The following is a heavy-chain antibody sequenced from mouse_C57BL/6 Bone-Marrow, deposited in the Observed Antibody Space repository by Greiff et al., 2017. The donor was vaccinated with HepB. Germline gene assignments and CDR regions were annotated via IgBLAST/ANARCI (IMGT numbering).Heavy chain of an antibody. V-gene: IGHV1-61*01. Sequence: QVQLQQPGAELVRPGSSVKLSCKASGYTSTSYWMDWVKQRPGQGLEWIGNIYPSDSETHYNQKFKDKATLTVDKSSSTAYMQLSSLTSEDSAVYYCARGVLLRLDYWGQGTTLTVSS. CDR1: GYTSTSYW. CDR2: IYPSDSET. J-gene: IGHJ2*01. CDR3: ARGVLLRLDY. D-gene: IGHD1-1*01.